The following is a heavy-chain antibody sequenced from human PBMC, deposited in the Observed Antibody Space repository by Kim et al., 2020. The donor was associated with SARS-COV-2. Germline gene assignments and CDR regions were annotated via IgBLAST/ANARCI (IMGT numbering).Heavy chain of an antibody. D-gene: IGHD4-17*01. V-gene: IGHV1-58*01. Sequence: SVKVSCKASGFTFTSSAVQWVRQARGQRLEWIGWIVVGSGNTNYAQKFQERVTITRDMSTSTAYMELSSLRSEDTAVYYCAADWDDYGGNSGKTRDDYWGQGTLVTVSS. CDR3: AADWDDYGGNSGKTRDDY. J-gene: IGHJ4*02. CDR2: IVVGSGNT. CDR1: GFTFTSSA.